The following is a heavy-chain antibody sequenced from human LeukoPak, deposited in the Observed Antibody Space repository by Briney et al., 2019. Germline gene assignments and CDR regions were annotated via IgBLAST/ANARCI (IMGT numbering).Heavy chain of an antibody. CDR3: ARDDQQWLVPFDY. CDR1: GYTFTSYA. D-gene: IGHD6-19*01. Sequence: GASVKVSFKASGYTFTSYAMHWVRQAPGQRLEWMGWINAGNGNTKYSQKFQGRVTITRDTSASTAHMGLSSLRSEDTAVYYCARDDQQWLVPFDYWGQGTLVTVSS. J-gene: IGHJ4*02. CDR2: INAGNGNT. V-gene: IGHV1-3*01.